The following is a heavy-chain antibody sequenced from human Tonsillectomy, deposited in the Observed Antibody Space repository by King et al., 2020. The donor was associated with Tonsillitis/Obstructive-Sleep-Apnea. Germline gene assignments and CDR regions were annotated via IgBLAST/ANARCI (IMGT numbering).Heavy chain of an antibody. D-gene: IGHD6-13*01. CDR2: ITGSDKRT. CDR1: GFTFSSYA. J-gene: IGHJ4*02. Sequence: VQLVESGGGLVQPGGSLRLSCEASGFTFSSYAMSWVRQAPGKGLEWVSSITGSDKRTHYADSVKGRFTISRDNSKNTLYLQTIGLRAEDTAVYYCAKEQGSSRYYFDYWGQGTPVTVSS. V-gene: IGHV3-23*04. CDR3: AKEQGSSRYYFDY.